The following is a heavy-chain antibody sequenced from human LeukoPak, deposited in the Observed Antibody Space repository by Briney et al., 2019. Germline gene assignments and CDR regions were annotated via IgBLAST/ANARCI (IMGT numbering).Heavy chain of an antibody. Sequence: GGSLRLSCAASGFTFSDYHMTWIRQAPGKGLEWVSYISSSSSYTNYADSVKGRFTISRDNAKNSLYLQMNSLRAEDTAVYYCARSDGSGSLDYWGQGTLVTVSS. J-gene: IGHJ4*02. CDR1: GFTFSDYH. V-gene: IGHV3-11*06. CDR3: ARSDGSGSLDY. CDR2: ISSSSSYT. D-gene: IGHD3-10*01.